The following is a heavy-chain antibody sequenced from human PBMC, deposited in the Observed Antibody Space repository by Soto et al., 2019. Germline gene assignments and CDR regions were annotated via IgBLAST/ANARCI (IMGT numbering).Heavy chain of an antibody. D-gene: IGHD4-17*01. CDR2: IYYSGST. CDR1: GGSISSGGYY. J-gene: IGHJ2*01. V-gene: IGHV4-31*03. Sequence: QVQLQESGPGLVKPSQTLSLTCTVSGGSISSGGYYWSWIRQHPGKGLEWIGYIYYSGSTYYNPSLKSRVTISVDTSKNQFSLKLSSVTAADTAVYYCARDSQTTVVTPSRGWYFDLWGRGTLVTVSS. CDR3: ARDSQTTVVTPSRGWYFDL.